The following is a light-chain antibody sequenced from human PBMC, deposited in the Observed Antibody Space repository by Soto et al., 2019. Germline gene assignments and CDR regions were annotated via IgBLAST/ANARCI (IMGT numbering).Light chain of an antibody. CDR2: SNT. CDR1: SXNIGAGYD. CDR3: QSYDSSLSGYV. Sequence: QSVLTQPPSVSGAPGQRVTISCSGSSXNIGAGYDVHWYQQLPGTAPKLLIYSNTNRPSGVPDRFSGSKSGTSASLAITGLQAEDEADYYCQSYDSSLSGYVFGTGTKVTVL. V-gene: IGLV1-40*01. J-gene: IGLJ1*01.